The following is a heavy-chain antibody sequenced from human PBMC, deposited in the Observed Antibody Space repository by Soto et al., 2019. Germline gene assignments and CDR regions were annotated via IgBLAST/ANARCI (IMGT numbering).Heavy chain of an antibody. J-gene: IGHJ4*02. D-gene: IGHD6-19*01. V-gene: IGHV3-23*01. CDR3: AKARDQQWVRLPFDY. Sequence: EVQLLESGGGLVQPGGSLRLSCVGSGFFFSSYTMTWVRQAPGKGLEWVSSFSATSENTYYADSVRGRFTISRDNSKNPLFLPMNSLAAEDTAMYYCAKARDQQWVRLPFDYWGQGIRVIVS. CDR1: GFFFSSYT. CDR2: FSATSENT.